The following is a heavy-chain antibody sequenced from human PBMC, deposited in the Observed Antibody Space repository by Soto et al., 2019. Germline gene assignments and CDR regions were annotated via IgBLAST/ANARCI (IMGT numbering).Heavy chain of an antibody. CDR2: MNDSGST. CDR1: GGSVMGYY. V-gene: IGHV4-34*01. J-gene: IGHJ4*02. Sequence: QVQLQQWGAGLLKPSETLSLTCAVSGGSVMGYYWSWIRQPPGKGLEWIGEMNDSGSTKYNSSLGSRFAISVATSKGYFSLKLTSVPAADAAVYDWASRRWNYIYWRQGPLVAVYS. CDR3: ASRRWNYIY. D-gene: IGHD1-7*01.